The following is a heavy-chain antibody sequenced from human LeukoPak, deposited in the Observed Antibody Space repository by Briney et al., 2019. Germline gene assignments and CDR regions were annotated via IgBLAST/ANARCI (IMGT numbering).Heavy chain of an antibody. D-gene: IGHD3-16*01. CDR2: TYYRSKWYN. Sequence: SQTLSLTCAISGDSVSNKNTAWNWIRQSPSRGLEWLGRTYYRSKWYNDYAVSVKSRITINPDTSKNQFSLQLSSVTPEDTAVYYCARARYVGYYYYGMDVWGQGTTVTVSS. V-gene: IGHV6-1*01. CDR3: ARARYVGYYYYGMDV. J-gene: IGHJ6*02. CDR1: GDSVSNKNTA.